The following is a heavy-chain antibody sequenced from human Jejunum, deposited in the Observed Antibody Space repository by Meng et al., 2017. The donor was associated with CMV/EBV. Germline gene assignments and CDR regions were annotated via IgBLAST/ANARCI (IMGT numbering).Heavy chain of an antibody. CDR3: ARQKCGGDCDMDV. CDR1: GFTFNNYG. V-gene: IGHV3-7*01. Sequence: SGFTFNNYGMNWVRQAPGKGLEWVANIKQDGGEKNYVDSVKGRFTISRDYAQNSLYLQMNSLRAEDTAVYYCARQKCGGDCDMDVWGQGTTVTVSS. J-gene: IGHJ6*02. CDR2: IKQDGGEK. D-gene: IGHD2-21*01.